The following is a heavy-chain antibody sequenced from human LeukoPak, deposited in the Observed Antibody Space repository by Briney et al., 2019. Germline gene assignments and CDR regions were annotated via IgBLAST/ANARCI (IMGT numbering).Heavy chain of an antibody. J-gene: IGHJ5*02. CDR1: GFTFDDYG. V-gene: IGHV3-11*05. CDR3: AREGYDSSGYYLHNYFDP. D-gene: IGHD3-22*01. Sequence: GGSLRLSCAASGFTFDDYGMSWVRQAPGKGLEWVSYISSSSSYTNYADSVKGRFTISRDNAKKTLYLHMSGLRVEDTAIYYCAREGYDSSGYYLHNYFDPWGQGTLVTVSS. CDR2: ISSSSSYT.